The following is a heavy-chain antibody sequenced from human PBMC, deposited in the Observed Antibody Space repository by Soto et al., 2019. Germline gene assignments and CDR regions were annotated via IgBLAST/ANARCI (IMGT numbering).Heavy chain of an antibody. J-gene: IGHJ5*01. D-gene: IGHD3-3*01. Sequence: AQLLESGGRLVQPGGSLRLSCATSEFSFSDYAMSWVRQAPGKGPEWVSAISGSGKNKFYAYFVKGRFDITRDNAEKTLHHQMTSLRVEDTAVYYCAKDPNFYDDSAYYTSRWFESWGQGPLVTVSS. V-gene: IGHV3-23*01. CDR2: ISGSGKNK. CDR3: AKDPNFYDDSAYYTSRWFES. CDR1: EFSFSDYA.